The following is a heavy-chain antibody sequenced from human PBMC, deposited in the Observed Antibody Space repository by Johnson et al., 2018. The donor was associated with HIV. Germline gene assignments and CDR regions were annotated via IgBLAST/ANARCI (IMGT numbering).Heavy chain of an antibody. CDR2: IQEDGSQI. CDR3: AKDKASATPYLSSGWYGGAFDI. J-gene: IGHJ3*02. D-gene: IGHD6-19*01. V-gene: IGHV3-7*03. CDR1: GFTFTNHY. Sequence: QLVESGGGVVQPGRSLRLSCAASGFTFTNHYMTWVRQAPGKGLEWVANIQEDGSQIHYMDSVKGRFTISRDNAENSLYLQMTSLRAEDTALYYCAKDKASATPYLSSGWYGGAFDIWGQGTMVTVSS.